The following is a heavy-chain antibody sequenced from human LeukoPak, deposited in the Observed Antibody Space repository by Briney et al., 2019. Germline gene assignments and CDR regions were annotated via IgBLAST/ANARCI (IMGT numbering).Heavy chain of an antibody. CDR1: GGTFSSYA. CDR3: AREGIAAAGILGPGY. CDR2: IIPIFGIA. J-gene: IGHJ4*02. V-gene: IGHV1-69*04. D-gene: IGHD6-13*01. Sequence: SVKVSCKASGGTFSSYAISWVRQAPGQGLEWMGRIIPIFGIANYAQKFQGRVTMTRNTSISTAYMELSSLRSEDTAVYYCAREGIAAAGILGPGYWGQGTLVTVSS.